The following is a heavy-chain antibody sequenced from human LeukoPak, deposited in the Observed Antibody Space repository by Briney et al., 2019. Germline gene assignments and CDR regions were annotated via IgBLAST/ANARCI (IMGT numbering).Heavy chain of an antibody. D-gene: IGHD1-1*01. Sequence: GGSLRLSCAASGFTISGFWMHWVRQVPGEGLVWVVRMNSAGTTLNYADSVKGRFTNPRDNVRNTLHLQMNNLSLEDTAVYFCIREVQVRASASLGLWGRGTLVTVS. V-gene: IGHV3-74*01. J-gene: IGHJ4*01. CDR2: MNSAGTTL. CDR1: GFTISGFW. CDR3: IREVQVRASASLGL.